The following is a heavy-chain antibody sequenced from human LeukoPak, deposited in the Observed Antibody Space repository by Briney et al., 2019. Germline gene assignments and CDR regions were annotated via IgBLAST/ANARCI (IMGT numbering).Heavy chain of an antibody. CDR3: ARDSSSWTYNWFDP. V-gene: IGHV3-7*01. CDR2: IKQDGSEK. Sequence: PGGSLRLSWAASGFTFSSYWMSWVRQAPGEGLEWVANIKQDGSEKYYVDSVKGRFTISRDNAKDSLYLQMNSLRAEDTAVYYCARDSSSWTYNWFDPWGQGTLVSVSS. CDR1: GFTFSSYW. J-gene: IGHJ5*02. D-gene: IGHD6-13*01.